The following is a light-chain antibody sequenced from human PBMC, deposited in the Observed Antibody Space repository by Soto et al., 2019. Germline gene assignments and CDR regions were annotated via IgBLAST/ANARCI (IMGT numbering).Light chain of an antibody. CDR3: QQYNTWPPT. J-gene: IGKJ1*01. V-gene: IGKV3-15*01. CDR2: SAS. Sequence: DIQMTQSPATLSVSPGERATLSCRASQSVRSNLAWYQQKPGQAPRLLIYSASTRATGIPARFSGSGSGTEFTLSIGSLQSEDFAIYYCQQYNTWPPTFGQGTKVDIK. CDR1: QSVRSN.